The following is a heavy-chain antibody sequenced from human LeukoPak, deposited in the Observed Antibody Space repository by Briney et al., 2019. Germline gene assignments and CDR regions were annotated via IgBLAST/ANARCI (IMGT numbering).Heavy chain of an antibody. Sequence: PGGSLRLSCAASGFTVRSTYMNWVRQAPGKGLEWVSVIYSDGSTYYADSVKGRFTISRDDSKNTLYLQMNSLRAEDTAVYYCARAPNWRFDYWGQGTLVTVSS. V-gene: IGHV3-53*01. D-gene: IGHD1-1*01. CDR2: IYSDGST. J-gene: IGHJ4*02. CDR3: ARAPNWRFDY. CDR1: GFTVRSTY.